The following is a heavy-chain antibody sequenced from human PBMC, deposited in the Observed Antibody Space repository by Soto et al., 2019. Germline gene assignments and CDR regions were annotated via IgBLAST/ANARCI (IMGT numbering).Heavy chain of an antibody. J-gene: IGHJ6*02. CDR2: INHSGST. Sequence: SETLSLTCAVYGGSFSGYYWSWIRQAPGKGLEWIGEINHSGSTNYNPSLKSRVTISVDTSKNQFSLKLSSVTAADTAVYYCARGRDPVVAATTYYYGMDVWGQGTTVT. CDR3: ARGRDPVVAATTYYYGMDV. CDR1: GGSFSGYY. D-gene: IGHD2-15*01. V-gene: IGHV4-34*01.